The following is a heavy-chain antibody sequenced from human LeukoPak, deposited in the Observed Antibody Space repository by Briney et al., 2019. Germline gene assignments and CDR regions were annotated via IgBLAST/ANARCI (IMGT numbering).Heavy chain of an antibody. CDR2: ISAYNGNT. Sequence: VASVKVSCKASGYTFTSYCISWVRQAPGQGLEWMGWISAYNGNTNYAQKLQGRVTMTTDTSTSTAYMELRSLRSDDTAVYYCASAIDYDFALDYWGQGTLVTVSS. V-gene: IGHV1-18*01. D-gene: IGHD4-17*01. CDR1: GYTFTSYC. J-gene: IGHJ4*02. CDR3: ASAIDYDFALDY.